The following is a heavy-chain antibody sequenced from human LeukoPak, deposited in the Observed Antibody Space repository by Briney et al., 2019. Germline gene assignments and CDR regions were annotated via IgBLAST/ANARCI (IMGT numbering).Heavy chain of an antibody. Sequence: ASVKVSCKASGYTFTTYSIHWLRQAPGQRPEWMGWINVGNGDTKYSQKFQGRVTLTRDTSASTAYMDLSGLRSEDTALYYCARDSTLAWGDCWFDPWGQGTLVTVSS. CDR1: GYTFTTYS. CDR2: INVGNGDT. V-gene: IGHV1-3*01. CDR3: ARDSTLAWGDCWFDP. D-gene: IGHD3/OR15-3a*01. J-gene: IGHJ5*02.